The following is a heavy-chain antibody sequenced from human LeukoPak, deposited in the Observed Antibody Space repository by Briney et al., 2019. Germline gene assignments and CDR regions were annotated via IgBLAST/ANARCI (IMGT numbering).Heavy chain of an antibody. CDR2: ISGSGTSI. J-gene: IGHJ4*02. CDR3: ARETYYGSGSYSDFALDY. CDR1: GFTFSNYE. V-gene: IGHV3-48*03. Sequence: GGSLRLSCAASGFTFSNYEINWVCQAPGRGLEWISYISGSGTSIYHANSVKGRFTISRDNAKNSVYLQMNSLRAEDTAVYYCARETYYGSGSYSDFALDYWGQGTLVTVSS. D-gene: IGHD3-10*01.